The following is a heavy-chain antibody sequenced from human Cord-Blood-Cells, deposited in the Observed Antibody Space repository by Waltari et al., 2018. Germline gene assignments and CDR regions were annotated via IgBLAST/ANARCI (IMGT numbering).Heavy chain of an antibody. Sequence: QVQLQQWGAGLLEPSENLSLTCAVYGGSFSGYYWCLIRQPPGKGREWIGENNHSGSTNYNPSLMSRVTIAVATSKNHFSLKLCSVTAADTTVYYCALAPWFGELLYAFDIWGQGTMVTVSS. V-gene: IGHV4-34*01. J-gene: IGHJ3*02. D-gene: IGHD3-10*01. CDR3: ALAPWFGELLYAFDI. CDR2: NNHSGST. CDR1: GGSFSGYY.